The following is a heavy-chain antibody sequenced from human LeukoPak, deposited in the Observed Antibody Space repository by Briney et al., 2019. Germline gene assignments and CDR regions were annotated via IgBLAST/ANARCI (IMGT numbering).Heavy chain of an antibody. Sequence: PGGSLRLSCAASGFTFSSYGMHWVRQAPGKGLEWVAVISYDGSNKYYADSVKGRFTISRDNSKNTLYLQMNSLRAEDTAVYYCAKVDTAMGNYYYYMDVWGKGTTVTVSS. CDR2: ISYDGSNK. J-gene: IGHJ6*03. CDR3: AKVDTAMGNYYYYMDV. D-gene: IGHD5-18*01. CDR1: GFTFSSYG. V-gene: IGHV3-30*18.